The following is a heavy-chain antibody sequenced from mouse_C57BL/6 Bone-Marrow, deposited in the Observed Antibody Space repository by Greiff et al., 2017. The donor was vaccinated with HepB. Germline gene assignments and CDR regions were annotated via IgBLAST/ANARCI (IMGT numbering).Heavy chain of an antibody. CDR2: IDPEDGDT. CDR1: GFNIKDYY. V-gene: IGHV14-1*01. Sequence: VQLQQSGAELVRPGASVKLSCTASGFNIKDYYMHWVKQRPEQGLEWIGRIDPEDGDTEYAPKFQGKATMTADTSSNTAYLQLSSLTSEDTAVYYGTARGGSSAWFAYWGQGTLVTVSA. J-gene: IGHJ3*01. CDR3: TARGGSSAWFAY. D-gene: IGHD1-1*01.